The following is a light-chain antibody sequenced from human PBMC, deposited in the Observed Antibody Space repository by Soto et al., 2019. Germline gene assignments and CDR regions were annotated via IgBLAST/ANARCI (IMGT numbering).Light chain of an antibody. V-gene: IGKV1-9*01. CDR1: HDISTY. Sequence: DIHLTQSQSLLSASVGDRRTITCRASHDISTYLAWYKQKPGKATKLMIYEASTLQSGVPSRLRGSGYGTEFTLTISGLLPEDWATDHCQQLNTLPFTFGQGTRLEIK. CDR3: QQLNTLPFT. CDR2: EAS. J-gene: IGKJ5*01.